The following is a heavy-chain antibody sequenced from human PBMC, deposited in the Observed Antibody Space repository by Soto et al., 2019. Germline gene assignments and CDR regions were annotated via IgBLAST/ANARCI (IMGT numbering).Heavy chain of an antibody. V-gene: IGHV2-5*02. J-gene: IGHJ4*02. Sequence: QITLKESGPTLVKPTQTLTLTCTFSGFSLSTSGVGVGWIRQPPGKALEWLALIYWDDDKRYSPSLKSRLTITKDTSKNQVVLTMTNMNPVDTATYYCAHRVAFSTVTTKPYYFDYWGQGTLLTVSS. CDR2: IYWDDDK. CDR1: GFSLSTSGVG. D-gene: IGHD4-17*01. CDR3: AHRVAFSTVTTKPYYFDY.